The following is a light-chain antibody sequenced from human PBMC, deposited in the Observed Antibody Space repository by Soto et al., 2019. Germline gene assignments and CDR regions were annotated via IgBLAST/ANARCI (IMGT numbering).Light chain of an antibody. Sequence: QSVLTQPPSASGTPGQRVAISCSGSSSNIGTNTVNWYQQLPGSAPQLLIYNTNQRPSGVPGRFSGSKSGASASLAISGLQSEDEDDYYCAAWDGSLNVVLFGGGTKVTVL. CDR1: SSNIGTNT. J-gene: IGLJ2*01. CDR3: AAWDGSLNVVL. CDR2: NTN. V-gene: IGLV1-44*01.